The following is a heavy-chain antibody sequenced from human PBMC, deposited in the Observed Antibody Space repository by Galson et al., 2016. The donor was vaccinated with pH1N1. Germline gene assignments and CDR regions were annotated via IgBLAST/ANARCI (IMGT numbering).Heavy chain of an antibody. V-gene: IGHV1-24*01. CDR2: FDPDNMER. CDR1: GYTLTDLS. D-gene: IGHD5-12*01. CDR3: TIRRWGDSGWDRVGFDP. Sequence: SVKVSCKVSGYTLTDLSFHWVRQAPGKGLEWMGGFDPDNMERLYAQTFQGRVTMTEDTSTNTAYMELSSLRSEDTAIYSCTIRRWGDSGWDRVGFDPWGQGTLVTVSS. J-gene: IGHJ5*02.